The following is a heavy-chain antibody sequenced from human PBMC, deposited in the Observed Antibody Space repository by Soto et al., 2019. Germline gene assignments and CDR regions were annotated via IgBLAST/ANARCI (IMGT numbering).Heavy chain of an antibody. V-gene: IGHV3-11*01. CDR1: RFTFSNYS. CDR3: AHLAPSSSVLVFAY. D-gene: IGHD6-6*01. J-gene: IGHJ4*02. Sequence: PGGSLRLFCGAFRFTFSNYSMSWIRQAPGKGLEWVSSISSSGSITYYADSVKGRFTISRDNSKNTLYLQMNSLRAEDTAIYYRAHLAPSSSVLVFAYWGQGTLVTVSS. CDR2: ISSSGSIT.